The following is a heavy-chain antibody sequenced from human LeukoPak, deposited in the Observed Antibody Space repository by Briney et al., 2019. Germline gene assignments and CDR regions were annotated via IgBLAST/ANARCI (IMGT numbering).Heavy chain of an antibody. CDR1: GFTFSSYG. CDR3: AVVAAPLDAFDI. V-gene: IGHV3-30*03. D-gene: IGHD2-15*01. CDR2: ISYDGSNK. J-gene: IGHJ3*02. Sequence: GRSLRLSCAASGFTFSSYGMHWVRQAPGKGLEWVAVISYDGSNKYYADSVKGRFTISRDNSKNTLYLQMHSLRAEDTAVYYCAVVAAPLDAFDIWGQGTMVTVSS.